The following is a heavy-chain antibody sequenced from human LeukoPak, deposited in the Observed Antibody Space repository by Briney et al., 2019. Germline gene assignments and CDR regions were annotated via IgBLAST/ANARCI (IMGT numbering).Heavy chain of an antibody. CDR1: GGSISSSSYY. CDR2: IYYSGST. CDR3: ARPYGSGGLNYYYYYMDV. D-gene: IGHD3-10*01. V-gene: IGHV4-39*01. Sequence: PSETLSLTCTVSGGSISSSSYYWGWIRQPPGKGLEWLGSIYYSGSTYYNPSLKSRVTISVDTSKNQFSLKLSSVTAADTAVYYCARPYGSGGLNYYYYYMDVWGKGTTVTVSS. J-gene: IGHJ6*03.